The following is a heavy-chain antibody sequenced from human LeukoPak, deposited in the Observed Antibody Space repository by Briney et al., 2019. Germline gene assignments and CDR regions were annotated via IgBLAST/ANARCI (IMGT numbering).Heavy chain of an antibody. CDR1: GFTFSKYA. V-gene: IGHV3-23*01. Sequence: GGSLRLSCAASGFTFSKYAMSWVRQAPGKGLEWVSSISGSGSSTYYADSVKGRFTVSRDNAKNSLYLQMNSLRAEDTAVYFCASQYTSSRIFDDWGQGTLVTVSS. D-gene: IGHD6-13*01. J-gene: IGHJ4*02. CDR3: ASQYTSSRIFDD. CDR2: ISGSGSST.